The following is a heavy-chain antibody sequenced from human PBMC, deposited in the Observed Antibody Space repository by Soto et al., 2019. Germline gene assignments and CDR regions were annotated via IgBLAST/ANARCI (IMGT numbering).Heavy chain of an antibody. Sequence: QVQLVQSGAEVKKPGSSVKVSCKASGGTFSSYAISWVRQAPGQGLEWMGGIIPIFGTANYAQKFQGRVTITADKSTSTAYMELSSLRSEDTAVYHCARAPKAAAGRYYYYGMDVWGQGTTVTVSS. D-gene: IGHD6-13*01. J-gene: IGHJ6*02. CDR3: ARAPKAAAGRYYYYGMDV. CDR1: GGTFSSYA. CDR2: IIPIFGTA. V-gene: IGHV1-69*06.